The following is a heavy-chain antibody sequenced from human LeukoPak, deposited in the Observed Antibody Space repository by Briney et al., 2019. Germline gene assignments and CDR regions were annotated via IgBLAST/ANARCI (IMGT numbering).Heavy chain of an antibody. V-gene: IGHV3-9*01. Sequence: GGSLRLSCAASGFTFDDYAMHWVRQAPGKGLEWVSGISWNSCSIGYADSVKGRFTISRDSSKNILYLQMNSLRAEDTAVYYCAKDRCSNGIGCYYYYMDVWGKGTTVTISS. CDR3: AKDRCSNGIGCYYYYMDV. J-gene: IGHJ6*03. CDR2: ISWNSCSI. CDR1: GFTFDDYA. D-gene: IGHD2-8*01.